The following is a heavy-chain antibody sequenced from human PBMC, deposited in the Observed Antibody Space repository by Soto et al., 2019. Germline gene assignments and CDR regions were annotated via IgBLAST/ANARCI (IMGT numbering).Heavy chain of an antibody. CDR2: INPSGSTT. Sequence: QVQLVESGGGLATPGGSLRLSCAASGFTFSDHYMTWIRQAPGKGLEWISYINPSGSTTDYADSVRGRFIISRDNAENSLYLQMNSLRAEDTALYYCAMGHHSMDLWGQGATVTVSS. D-gene: IGHD1-26*01. CDR3: AMGHHSMDL. CDR1: GFTFSDHY. J-gene: IGHJ6*02. V-gene: IGHV3-11*04.